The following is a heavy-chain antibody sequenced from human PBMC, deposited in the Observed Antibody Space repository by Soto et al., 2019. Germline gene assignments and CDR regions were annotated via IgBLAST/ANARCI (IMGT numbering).Heavy chain of an antibody. CDR1: GYSLTELS. D-gene: IGHD2-8*02. J-gene: IGHJ5*02. CDR2: FDPKDGKV. Sequence: GASVKVSCKVSGYSLTELSIHWVRQAPGKGLEWMGGFDPKDGKVVYAQTLAARATMTEDTATDTVYMELESLTSEDTAVYHCATVRGVGRYWFDTWGPGILVTVSS. V-gene: IGHV1-24*01. CDR3: ATVRGVGRYWFDT.